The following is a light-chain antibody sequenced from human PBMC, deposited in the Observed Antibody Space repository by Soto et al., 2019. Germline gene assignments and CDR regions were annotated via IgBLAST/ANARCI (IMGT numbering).Light chain of an antibody. CDR1: QSVGSY. CDR3: QQRHNWPPTST. V-gene: IGKV3-11*01. CDR2: DAS. J-gene: IGKJ5*01. Sequence: EIVLTQSPATLSLSPGDRVTLSCRASQSVGSYLAWSQQQPGQAPRLLICDASNRATGIPPRFSGSASGTDFTLTTSSLEPEDFAVDDGQQRHNWPPTSTFGQGTRLEMK.